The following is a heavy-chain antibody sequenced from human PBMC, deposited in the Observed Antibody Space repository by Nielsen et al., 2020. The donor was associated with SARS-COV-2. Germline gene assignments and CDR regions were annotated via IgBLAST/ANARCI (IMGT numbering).Heavy chain of an antibody. CDR2: IVVGSGNT. J-gene: IGHJ4*02. Sequence: WARQAPGQRLEWIGWIVVGSGNTNYAQKFQERVTITRDMSTSTAYMELSSLRSEDTAVYYCAADSYWGVGALSYWGQGTLVTVSP. V-gene: IGHV1-58*01. D-gene: IGHD1-26*01. CDR3: AADSYWGVGALSY.